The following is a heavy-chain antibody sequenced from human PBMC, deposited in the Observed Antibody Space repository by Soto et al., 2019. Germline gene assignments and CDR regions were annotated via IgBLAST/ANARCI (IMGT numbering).Heavy chain of an antibody. J-gene: IGHJ4*02. CDR1: GYTFTNNV. Sequence: QVHLVQSGAEVQKPGASVKVSCKTSGYTFTNNVIHWVRQAPGQRLEWMGWVNAGNDNTKWSREFQGRLTLTKDTAATTAYMELSSLTSEDTAIYFCAREVPYGYSRFDYWGQGTLVTVSS. CDR2: VNAGNDNT. CDR3: AREVPYGYSRFDY. D-gene: IGHD5-18*01. V-gene: IGHV1-3*01.